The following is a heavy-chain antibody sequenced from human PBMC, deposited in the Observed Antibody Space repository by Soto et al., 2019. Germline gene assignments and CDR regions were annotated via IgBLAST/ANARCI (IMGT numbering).Heavy chain of an antibody. CDR1: GGTFSSYA. Sequence: QVPLVQSGAEVKKPGSSVTVSCKASGGTFSSYAIHWVRQAPGQGLEWMGGIIPMYGPAKYAQRFQGRVTITAHESTTTVYMELTSLPSQDTAVYYCARVTSMVRGVIDNWFDPWGHGTLVTVSS. V-gene: IGHV1-69*01. CDR2: IIPMYGPA. CDR3: ARVTSMVRGVIDNWFDP. D-gene: IGHD3-10*01. J-gene: IGHJ5*02.